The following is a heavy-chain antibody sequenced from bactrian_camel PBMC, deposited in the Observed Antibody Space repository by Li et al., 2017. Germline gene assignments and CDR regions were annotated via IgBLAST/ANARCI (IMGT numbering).Heavy chain of an antibody. CDR1: GVTYSPYY. Sequence: QLVESGGGSVQAGGSLRLSCAASGVTYSPYYMGWFRQAPGKEREAVAGIGGDGSTTYADSVKGRFTISSDYARNTLYLQMNNLNPADTAMYYCAARRLRCHNIIGSYVHTAFSLWGQGTQVTVS. CDR3: AARRLRCHNIIGSYVHTAFSL. V-gene: IGHV3S55*01. J-gene: IGHJ4*01. CDR2: IGGDGST. D-gene: IGHD3*01.